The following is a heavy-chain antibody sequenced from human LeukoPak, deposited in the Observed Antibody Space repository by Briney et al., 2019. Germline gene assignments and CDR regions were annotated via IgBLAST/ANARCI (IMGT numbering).Heavy chain of an antibody. D-gene: IGHD4-17*01. V-gene: IGHV4-4*07. CDR2: IYTSGST. J-gene: IGHJ3*02. CDR3: ARDNDYGDYFYAFDI. Sequence: PSETLSLTCTVSGGSFSSYYWSWIRQPAGKGLEWIGRIYTSGSTNYNPALMSRVTMSVDTSKNQFSLKLSSVTAADTAVYYCARDNDYGDYFYAFDIWGQGTMVTVSS. CDR1: GGSFSSYY.